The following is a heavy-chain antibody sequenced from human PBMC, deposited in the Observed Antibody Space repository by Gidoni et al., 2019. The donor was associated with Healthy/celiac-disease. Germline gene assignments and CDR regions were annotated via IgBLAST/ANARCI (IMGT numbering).Heavy chain of an antibody. Sequence: QVQLQQWGAGLLKPSETLSLTCAVYGGSFSGYYWSWIRQPPGKGLEWIGEINHSGSTNYNPSLKSRVTISVDTSKNQFSLKLSSVTAADTAVYYCARGPFLRISRRVEYYFDYWGQGTLVTVSS. CDR1: GGSFSGYY. CDR2: INHSGST. J-gene: IGHJ4*02. V-gene: IGHV4-34*01. CDR3: ARGPFLRISRRVEYYFDY. D-gene: IGHD3-3*01.